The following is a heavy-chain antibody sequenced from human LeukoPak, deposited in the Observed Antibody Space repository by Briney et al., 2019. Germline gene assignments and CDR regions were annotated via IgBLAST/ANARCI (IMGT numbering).Heavy chain of an antibody. CDR3: ARWYRQRYCSSTSCYRYYYYGMDV. CDR1: GGSISSSSYY. V-gene: IGHV4-39*07. Sequence: SETLSLTCTVSGGSISSSSYYWGWIRQPPGKGLEWIGSIYHSGSTNYNPSLKSRVTISVDTSKNQFSLKLSSVTAADTAVYYCARWYRQRYCSSTSCYRYYYYGMDVWGQGTTVTVSS. J-gene: IGHJ6*02. CDR2: IYHSGST. D-gene: IGHD2-2*01.